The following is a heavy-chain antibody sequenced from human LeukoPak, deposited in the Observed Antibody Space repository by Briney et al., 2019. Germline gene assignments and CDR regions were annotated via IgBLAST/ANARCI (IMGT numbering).Heavy chain of an antibody. CDR3: ARNSYYDNSGEGAFDI. D-gene: IGHD3-22*01. J-gene: IGHJ3*02. Sequence: SETLSLTCTVPGGSISSDGYFWSWIRQPPGKGLEWIGFIYQSGSASYNPSLQSRVTISIDKSKNQFSLNLSSVTAADTAVYYCARNSYYDNSGEGAFDIWGQGTMVTVSS. CDR2: IYQSGSA. V-gene: IGHV4-30-2*01. CDR1: GGSISSDGYF.